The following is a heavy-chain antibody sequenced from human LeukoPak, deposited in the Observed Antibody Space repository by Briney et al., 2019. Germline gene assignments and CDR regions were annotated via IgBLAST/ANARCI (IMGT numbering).Heavy chain of an antibody. V-gene: IGHV1-2*02. D-gene: IGHD3-22*01. CDR1: GYTFTGYY. CDR3: ARDLYYYDSSGTFPNDY. J-gene: IGHJ4*02. CDR2: INPNSGGT. Sequence: ASVKVSCKASGYTFTGYYMHWVRQAPGQGLEWMGWINPNSGGTNYAQKFQGRVTMTRDTSISTAYMELSRLRSDDTAVYYCARDLYYYDSSGTFPNDYWGQGTLVTVSS.